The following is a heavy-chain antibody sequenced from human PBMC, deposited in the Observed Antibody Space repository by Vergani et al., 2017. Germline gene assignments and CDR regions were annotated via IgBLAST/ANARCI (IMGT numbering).Heavy chain of an antibody. V-gene: IGHV1-69*06. D-gene: IGHD7-27*01. CDR2: IIPIFGTA. Sequence: QVQLVQSGAEVKKPGSSVKVSCKASGGTFGSYAISWVRQAPGQGLEWMGGIIPIFGTANYAQKFQGRVTITADKSTSTAYMELSSLRSEDTAVYYCARDPSNWGPGAFDIWGQGTMVTVSS. J-gene: IGHJ3*02. CDR1: GGTFGSYA. CDR3: ARDPSNWGPGAFDI.